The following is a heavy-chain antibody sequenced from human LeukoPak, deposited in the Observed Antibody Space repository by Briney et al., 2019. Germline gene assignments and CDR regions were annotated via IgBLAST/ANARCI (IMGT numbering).Heavy chain of an antibody. D-gene: IGHD6-13*01. V-gene: IGHV3-43*01. J-gene: IGHJ6*03. Sequence: PGGSLRLSCAASGFTFDDYTMHWVRQAPGKGLEWVSLISWDGGSTYYADSVKGRFTISRDNSKNTLYLQMNSLRAEDTAVYYCASASRRVAAAGYYYYYMDVWGKGTTVTVSS. CDR3: ASASRRVAAAGYYYYYMDV. CDR2: ISWDGGST. CDR1: GFTFDDYT.